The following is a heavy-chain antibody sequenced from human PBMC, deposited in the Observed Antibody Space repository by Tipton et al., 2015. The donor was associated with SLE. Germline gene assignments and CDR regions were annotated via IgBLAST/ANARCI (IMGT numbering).Heavy chain of an antibody. CDR3: ARDPELLVAGLFDY. J-gene: IGHJ4*02. CDR2: ISNSGSTI. Sequence: GSLRLSCAASGFTFSRYDMNWVRQAPGKGLEWVAYISNSGSTIYYADSVKGRFTISRDNAKNSLYLQMSSLRAEDTAVYYCARDPELLVAGLFDYWGKGTLVTGS. V-gene: IGHV3-48*03. D-gene: IGHD6-19*01. CDR1: GFTFSRYD.